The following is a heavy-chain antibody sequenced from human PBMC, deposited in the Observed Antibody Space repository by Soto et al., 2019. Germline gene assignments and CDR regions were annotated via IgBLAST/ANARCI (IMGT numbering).Heavy chain of an antibody. Sequence: GGSLRLSCAASGFTFSNAWMSWVRQAPGKGLEWVGRIKSKTDGGTTDYAAPVKGRFTISRDDSKNTLYLQMNSLKTEDTAVYYCTTERYRGSYYFDYWGQGTLVTVSS. CDR3: TTERYRGSYYFDY. D-gene: IGHD1-26*01. J-gene: IGHJ4*02. CDR2: IKSKTDGGTT. CDR1: GFTFSNAW. V-gene: IGHV3-15*01.